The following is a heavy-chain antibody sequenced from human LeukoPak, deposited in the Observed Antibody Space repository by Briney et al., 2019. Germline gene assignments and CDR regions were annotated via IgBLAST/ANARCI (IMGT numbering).Heavy chain of an antibody. J-gene: IGHJ4*02. Sequence: GRSLRLSCAASGFTFDDYAMHWVRQAPGKGLEWVSGISWNSGSIGYADSVKGRFTISRDNAKDSLYLQMNSLRAEDTALYYCAKDISAIAAAIKSWGQGTLVTVSS. CDR2: ISWNSGSI. CDR1: GFTFDDYA. V-gene: IGHV3-9*01. D-gene: IGHD6-13*01. CDR3: AKDISAIAAAIKS.